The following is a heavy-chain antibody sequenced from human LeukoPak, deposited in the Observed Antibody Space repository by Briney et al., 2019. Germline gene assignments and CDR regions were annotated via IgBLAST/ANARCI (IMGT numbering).Heavy chain of an antibody. V-gene: IGHV4-39*07. J-gene: IGHJ4*02. D-gene: IGHD3-22*01. CDR2: IYYSGST. CDR3: ARAYYDSSGYYESGYFDY. CDR1: GGSISSNSYY. Sequence: SETLSLTCTVSGGSISSNSYYWGWIRQPPGKGLEWIGSIYYSGSTYYNPSLKSRVTISVDTSKNQFSLKLSSVTAADTAVYYCARAYYDSSGYYESGYFDYWGQGTLVTVSS.